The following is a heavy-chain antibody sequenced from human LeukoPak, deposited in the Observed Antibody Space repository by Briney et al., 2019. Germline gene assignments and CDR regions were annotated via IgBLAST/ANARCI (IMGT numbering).Heavy chain of an antibody. CDR2: INYSGST. V-gene: IGHV4-39*07. Sequence: SETLSLTCTVSGGSLSSSTYYWGWIRQPPGKGLEWIGSINYSGSTYYNPSLKSRVTISVDKSKNQFSLKLNSVTAADTAVYYCAKVYYYDSSGYYGFDYWGQGTLVTVSS. J-gene: IGHJ4*02. CDR3: AKVYYYDSSGYYGFDY. CDR1: GGSLSSSTYY. D-gene: IGHD3-22*01.